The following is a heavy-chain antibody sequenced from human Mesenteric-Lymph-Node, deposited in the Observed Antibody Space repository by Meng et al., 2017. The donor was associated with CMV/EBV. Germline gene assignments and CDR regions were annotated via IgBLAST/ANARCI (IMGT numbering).Heavy chain of an antibody. CDR2: INHSGST. CDR3: ARHEVVVVAATMAYFDY. D-gene: IGHD2-15*01. V-gene: IGHV4-34*01. Sequence: SETLSLTCAVYGGSFSGYYWSWIRQPPGKGLEWIGEINHSGSTNYNPSLKSRVTISVDTSKNQFSLKLSSVTAADTAVYYCARHEVVVVAATMAYFDYWGQGTLVTVSS. CDR1: GGSFSGYY. J-gene: IGHJ4*02.